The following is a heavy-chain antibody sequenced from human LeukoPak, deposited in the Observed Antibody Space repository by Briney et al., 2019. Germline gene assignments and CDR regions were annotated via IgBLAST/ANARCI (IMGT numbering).Heavy chain of an antibody. D-gene: IGHD4-17*01. CDR2: ISDSGGTT. CDR3: AKGRPVSQRFDY. Sequence: PGGSLRLSCAASGFTFSTYAMSWVRQAPGKGLEWVSVISDSGGTTHYADSVKGRFTISRDNSKNTLYLQMNSLRAEDTAVYYCAKGRPVSQRFDYWGQGTLLTVSS. J-gene: IGHJ4*02. V-gene: IGHV3-23*01. CDR1: GFTFSTYA.